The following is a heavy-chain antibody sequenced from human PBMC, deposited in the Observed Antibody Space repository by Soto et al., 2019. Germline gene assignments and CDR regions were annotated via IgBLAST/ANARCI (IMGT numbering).Heavy chain of an antibody. V-gene: IGHV4-30-4*01. CDR1: GGSISSGDYY. D-gene: IGHD3-3*01. Sequence: LSLTFTVSGGSISSGDYYWSWIRQPPGKVLEWIGYIYYSGSTYYNPSLKSRVTISVDTSKNQFSLKLSSVTAADTAVYYCARGALYYDFWSGYGRGGGMDVWGQGTTVTVSS. J-gene: IGHJ6*02. CDR3: ARGALYYDFWSGYGRGGGMDV. CDR2: IYYSGST.